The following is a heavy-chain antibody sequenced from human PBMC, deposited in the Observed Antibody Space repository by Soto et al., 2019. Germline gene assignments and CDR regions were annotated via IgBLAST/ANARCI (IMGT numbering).Heavy chain of an antibody. CDR1: GGTFSSYA. CDR2: IIPIFGTA. CDR3: ARVAGCGDSPAYYYYYYGMDV. V-gene: IGHV1-69*12. Sequence: QVQLVQSGAEVKKPGSSVKVSCKASGGTFSSYAISWVRQAPGQGLEWMGGIIPIFGTANYAQKFQGRVTITADESASTAYRELSSLRSEDTAVYYCARVAGCGDSPAYYYYYYGMDVWGQGTTVTVSS. D-gene: IGHD4-17*01. J-gene: IGHJ6*02.